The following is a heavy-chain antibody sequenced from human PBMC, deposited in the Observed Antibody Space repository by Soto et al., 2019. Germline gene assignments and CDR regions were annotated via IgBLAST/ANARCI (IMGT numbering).Heavy chain of an antibody. Sequence: QVQLVQSGAEVKIPGASVKVSCQASGYTFTTYGVTWVRQAPGQGLDWMGWISTYDGNTNYAQKLQGRVTMTTDTSTSTAYMELRSLRSDDTAVYYCASYSAYGYWGQGTLVTVSS. CDR3: ASYSAYGY. D-gene: IGHD5-12*01. CDR2: ISTYDGNT. V-gene: IGHV1-18*01. CDR1: GYTFTTYG. J-gene: IGHJ4*02.